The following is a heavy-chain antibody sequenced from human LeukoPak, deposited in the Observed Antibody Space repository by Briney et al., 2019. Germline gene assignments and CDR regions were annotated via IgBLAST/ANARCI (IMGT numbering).Heavy chain of an antibody. V-gene: IGHV3-23*01. CDR3: ARPSDYEWLVTKRELDC. CDR2: ISGSGGNT. CDR1: GFSFSYNA. Sequence: PGRSLRLSCAASGFSFSYNAMTWVRQSPGKGLEWVSAISGSGGNTYYADSVKGRFTISRDNSKNTLFLQMTSLRAEDTAVYYCARPSDYEWLVTKRELDCWGQGTLVTVSS. J-gene: IGHJ4*02. D-gene: IGHD3-16*01.